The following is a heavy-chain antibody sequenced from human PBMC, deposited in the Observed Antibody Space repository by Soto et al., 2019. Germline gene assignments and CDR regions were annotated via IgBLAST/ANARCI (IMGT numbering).Heavy chain of an antibody. CDR3: ARGVGVTHFDY. Sequence: TSETLSLTCTVSGGSISSSDYYWGWIRQPPGKGLEWIGNIYYSGSATYNPSLKSRVTISVDTSKNQFSLNLSSVTAADTAVYYCARGVGVTHFDYWGQGIPVTVSS. J-gene: IGHJ4*02. V-gene: IGHV4-39*07. D-gene: IGHD3-16*01. CDR1: GGSISSSDYY. CDR2: IYYSGSA.